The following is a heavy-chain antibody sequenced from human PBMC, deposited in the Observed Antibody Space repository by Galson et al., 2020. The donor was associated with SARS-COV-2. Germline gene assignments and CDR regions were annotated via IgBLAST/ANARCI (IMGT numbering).Heavy chain of an antibody. CDR2: ISGSGGST. CDR3: AKDPYCYDSSGYYPFDY. V-gene: IGHV3-23*01. CDR1: GFTFSSYA. D-gene: IGHD3-22*01. Sequence: GGSLRLSCAASGFTFSSYAMSWVRQAPGKGLEWVSAISGSGGSTYYADSVKGRFTISRDNSKNTLYLQMNSLRAEDTAVYYCAKDPYCYDSSGYYPFDYWGQGTLVTVSS. J-gene: IGHJ4*02.